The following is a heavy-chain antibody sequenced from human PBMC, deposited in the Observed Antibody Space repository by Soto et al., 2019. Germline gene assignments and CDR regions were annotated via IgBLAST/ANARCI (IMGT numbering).Heavy chain of an antibody. CDR1: GDTFTSYY. Sequence: ASVKVSCKASGDTFTSYYIHWVRQAPGQGLEWKGMINPSGGSTSYAQKLQGRVTMTRDTSTSTVYMELSSLRSEDTAVYYCARGLDDSSGFDYWGQGTLVTVSS. V-gene: IGHV1-46*01. CDR3: ARGLDDSSGFDY. D-gene: IGHD3-22*01. J-gene: IGHJ4*02. CDR2: INPSGGST.